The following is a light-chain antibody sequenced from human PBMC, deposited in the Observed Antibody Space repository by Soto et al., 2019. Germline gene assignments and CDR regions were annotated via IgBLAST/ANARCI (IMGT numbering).Light chain of an antibody. Sequence: EIVMTQSPATLSVSPGERATLSCRASQSVSSNLAWYQQKPGQAPRLLMYGASTRATGFLDRFSGSGSGTEFTLTISSLQSEDFAVYYCQQHNNWPPWTFGQGTKVEIK. CDR1: QSVSSN. J-gene: IGKJ1*01. CDR2: GAS. CDR3: QQHNNWPPWT. V-gene: IGKV3-15*01.